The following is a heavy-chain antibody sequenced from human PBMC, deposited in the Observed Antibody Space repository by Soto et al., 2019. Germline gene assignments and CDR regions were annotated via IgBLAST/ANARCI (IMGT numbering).Heavy chain of an antibody. D-gene: IGHD3-3*02. CDR3: APGGVHMFGRVYFDL. CDR2: ISGGGDST. J-gene: IGHJ4*02. V-gene: IGHV3-23*01. Sequence: EVQLLESGGGLEQPGGSLTLSCTASGFTFSNFFMSWVRQAPGQGLEWISAISGGGDSTHYADSVKGRFIISRDNSGETLYLQMGSLRADDTAVYYCAPGGVHMFGRVYFDLGGLGTLVAVSS. CDR1: GFTFSNFF.